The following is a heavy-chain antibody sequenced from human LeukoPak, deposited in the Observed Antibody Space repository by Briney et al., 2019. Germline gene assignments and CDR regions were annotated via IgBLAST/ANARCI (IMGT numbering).Heavy chain of an antibody. Sequence: PGGSLRLSCAASGFTFRSYWMHWVRHAPGKGQVWVSRINSDGSSTSYADSVKGRFTISRDNAKNTLYLQMNSLRAEDTAVYYCARDRGGSYDPYFDYWGQGTLVTVSS. CDR3: ARDRGGSYDPYFDY. V-gene: IGHV3-74*01. J-gene: IGHJ4*02. D-gene: IGHD1-26*01. CDR1: GFTFRSYW. CDR2: INSDGSST.